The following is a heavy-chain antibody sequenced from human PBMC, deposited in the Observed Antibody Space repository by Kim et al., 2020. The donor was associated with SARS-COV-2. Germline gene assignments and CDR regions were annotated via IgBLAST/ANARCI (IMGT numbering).Heavy chain of an antibody. V-gene: IGHV3-7*01. D-gene: IGHD3-3*01. CDR1: GFTFSSYW. J-gene: IGHJ4*02. CDR3: ARDYDDFWRGYSGFDY. CDR2: IKQDGSEK. Sequence: GGSLRLSCAASGFTFSSYWMSWVRQAPGKGLEWVANIKQDGSEKYYVDSVKGRFTISRDNAKNSLYLQMNSLRAEDTAVYYCARDYDDFWRGYSGFDYWGQGTLVTVSS.